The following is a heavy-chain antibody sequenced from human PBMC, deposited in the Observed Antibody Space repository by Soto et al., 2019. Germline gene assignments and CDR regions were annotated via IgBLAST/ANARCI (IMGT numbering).Heavy chain of an antibody. CDR1: GGSISSGDYY. D-gene: IGHD3-10*01. Sequence: TLSLTCTVSGGSISSGDYYWNWIRQPPGKGLEWIGYIYYSGSTYYNPSLKSRVTISVDTSKNQFSLKLSSVTAADTAVYYCARVGGFGATTIDYWGQGTLVTVSS. CDR2: IYYSGST. V-gene: IGHV4-30-4*01. J-gene: IGHJ4*02. CDR3: ARVGGFGATTIDY.